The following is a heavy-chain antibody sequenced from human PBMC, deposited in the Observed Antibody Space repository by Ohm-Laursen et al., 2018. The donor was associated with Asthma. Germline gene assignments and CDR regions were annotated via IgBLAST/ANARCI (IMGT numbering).Heavy chain of an antibody. D-gene: IGHD2-21*01. CDR3: ARDVVSGSKDGFDI. J-gene: IGHJ3*02. CDR2: ISTASTFI. Sequence: SLRLSCAASGYSFSLYSIHWIRQAPGKGLEWVSSISTASTFIYYADSVRGRFTTSRDNAKNLVYLQMDGLRVDDTALYYCARDVVSGSKDGFDIWGQGTMVTVSS. CDR1: GYSFSLYS. V-gene: IGHV3-21*01.